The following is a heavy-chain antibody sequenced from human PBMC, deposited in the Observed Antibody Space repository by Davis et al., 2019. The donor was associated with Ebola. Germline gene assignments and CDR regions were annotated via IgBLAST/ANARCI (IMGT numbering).Heavy chain of an antibody. CDR3: ARYLRLRFLEWLSGGWFDP. CDR1: GGSFSGYY. CDR2: INHSGST. J-gene: IGHJ5*02. D-gene: IGHD3-3*01. Sequence: SETLSLTCAVYGGSFSGYYWSWIRQPPGKGLEWIGEINHSGSTNYNPSLKSRVTISVDTSKNQFSLKLSSVTAADTAVYYRARYLRLRFLEWLSGGWFDPWGQGTLVTVSS. V-gene: IGHV4-34*01.